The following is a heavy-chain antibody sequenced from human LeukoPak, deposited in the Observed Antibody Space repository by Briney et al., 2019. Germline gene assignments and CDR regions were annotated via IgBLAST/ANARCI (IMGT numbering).Heavy chain of an antibody. CDR3: ARAGYSNRWDGVDY. CDR2: FYPGDSDT. Sequence: GESLKISCKGSGYTFTNYWIGWVRQMPGKGLEFMGIFYPGDSDTRYSPSFQGQVTISVDKSINTAYLQWSSLKASGSAMYYCARAGYSNRWDGVDYWGQGTLVTVSS. D-gene: IGHD2/OR15-2a*01. CDR1: GYTFTNYW. V-gene: IGHV5-51*01. J-gene: IGHJ4*02.